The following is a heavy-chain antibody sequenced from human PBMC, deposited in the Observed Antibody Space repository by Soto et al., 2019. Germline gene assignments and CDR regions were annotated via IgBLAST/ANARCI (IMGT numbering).Heavy chain of an antibody. CDR1: GYSFSSYG. Sequence: QVHLVQSGPEVKKPGASMKVSCKASGYSFSSYGITWVRQAPGQGLEWMGWINPSTNETNYAQRFRGRVTVTTDTSTTTAYIELRNLKYDDTAVYYCARDWFPRFDPGGSGTLVTVSS. D-gene: IGHD3-10*01. V-gene: IGHV1-18*01. J-gene: IGHJ5*02. CDR3: ARDWFPRFDP. CDR2: INPSTNET.